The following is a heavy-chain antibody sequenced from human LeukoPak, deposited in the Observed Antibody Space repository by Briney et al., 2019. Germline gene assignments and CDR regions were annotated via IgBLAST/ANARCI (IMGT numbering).Heavy chain of an antibody. CDR1: GFDLNTYE. V-gene: IGHV3-48*03. Sequence: GGSLRLSCVASGFDLNTYEMNWVRQAPGKGLEWIADITISGHTKNYADSVKGRFTISRDNAGTSPYLQMNSLRVEDTGVYYCARGDPHADLWGQGTLVTVSS. CDR2: ITISGHTK. CDR3: ARGDPHADL. J-gene: IGHJ5*02.